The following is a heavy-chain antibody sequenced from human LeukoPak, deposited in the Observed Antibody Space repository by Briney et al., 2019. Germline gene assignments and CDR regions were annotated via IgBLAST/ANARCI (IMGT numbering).Heavy chain of an antibody. CDR3: ARDKGDYDTSGSLFVF. CDR2: IKQDGSEK. CDR1: GFTFSRYW. Sequence: GGSLRLSCAASGFTFSRYWMSWVRQVPRKGLEWVANIKQDGSEKYYVDSVKGRFTISRDNAKSSLYLQMNSLRAGDTAVYYCARDKGDYDTSGSLFVFGGQGTLVTVSS. V-gene: IGHV3-7*03. D-gene: IGHD3-22*01. J-gene: IGHJ4*02.